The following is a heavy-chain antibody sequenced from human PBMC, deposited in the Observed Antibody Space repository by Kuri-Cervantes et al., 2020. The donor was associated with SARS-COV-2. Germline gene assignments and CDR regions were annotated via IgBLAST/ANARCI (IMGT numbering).Heavy chain of an antibody. CDR2: IGPSNTYI. CDR3: ARELGSWPFDY. V-gene: IGHV3-21*06. Sequence: GGSLRLSCAASGFTFSSYAMHWVRQAPGKGLEWVSGIGPSNTYIYYADSVKGRFIISRDNAKNSLYLQMNSLRAEDTAVYYCARELGSWPFDYWGQGTLVTVSS. J-gene: IGHJ4*02. D-gene: IGHD6-13*01. CDR1: GFTFSSYA.